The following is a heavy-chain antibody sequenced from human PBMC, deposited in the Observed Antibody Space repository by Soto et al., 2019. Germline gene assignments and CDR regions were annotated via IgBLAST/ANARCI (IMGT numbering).Heavy chain of an antibody. Sequence: ASVKVSCKASGFTFTSSAVQWVRQARGQRLEWMGWMNPNSGNTGYAQKFQGRVTMTRNTSISTAYMELSSLRSEDTAVYYCARDLRPTADAFDIWGQGTMVTV. J-gene: IGHJ3*02. CDR2: MNPNSGNT. CDR3: ARDLRPTADAFDI. CDR1: GFTFTSSA. V-gene: IGHV1-8*02.